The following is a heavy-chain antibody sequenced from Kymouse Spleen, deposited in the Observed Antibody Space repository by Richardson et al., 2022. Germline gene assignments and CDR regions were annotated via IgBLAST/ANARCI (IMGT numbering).Heavy chain of an antibody. CDR1: GFTFDDYA. D-gene: IGHD6-19*01. V-gene: IGHV3-9*01. Sequence: EVQLVESGGGLVQPGRSLRLSCAASGFTFDDYAMHWVRQAPGKGLEWVSGISWNSGSIGYADSVKGRFTISRDNAKNSLYLQMNSLRAEDTALYYCAKASVSGSGWYCYFDYWGQGTLVTVSS. CDR3: AKASVSGSGWYCYFDY. J-gene: IGHJ4*02. CDR2: ISWNSGSI.